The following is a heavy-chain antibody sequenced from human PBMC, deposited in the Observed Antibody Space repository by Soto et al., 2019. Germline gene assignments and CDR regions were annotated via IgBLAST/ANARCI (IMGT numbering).Heavy chain of an antibody. V-gene: IGHV3-48*02. CDR3: VRGSQQPDY. CDR2: ISSSSSLI. J-gene: IGHJ4*02. D-gene: IGHD6-13*01. CDR1: GFTFSSYA. Sequence: HPGGSLRLSCAASGFTFSSYAMNWVRQAPGKGLEWVSHISSSSSLIYYADSVKGRFTISRDNAENSVYLQMNSLRDEDTAVYFCVRGSQQPDYWGQGTLVTVSS.